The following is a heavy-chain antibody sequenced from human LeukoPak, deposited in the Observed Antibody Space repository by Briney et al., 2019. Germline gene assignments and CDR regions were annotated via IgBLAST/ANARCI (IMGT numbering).Heavy chain of an antibody. CDR2: ISSSGSTI. J-gene: IGHJ4*02. D-gene: IGHD6-6*01. CDR3: ARVPRIAAVTGY. V-gene: IGHV3-48*03. Sequence: PGGSVRLSCAASGFAFSSFEMNWVRQPPGKGLEWISYISSSGSTIYYADSVKGRFTISRDNVNNLVFLQMNSLGADDTAVYYCARVPRIAAVTGYWGQGTLVTVSS. CDR1: GFAFSSFE.